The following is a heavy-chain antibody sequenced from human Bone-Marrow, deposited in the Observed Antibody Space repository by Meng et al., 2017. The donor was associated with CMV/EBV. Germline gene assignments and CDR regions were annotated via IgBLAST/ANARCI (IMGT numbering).Heavy chain of an antibody. Sequence: ESLKISCAASGFTFRTYWMSWVRQPPGKGLEWIGEINHSGSTNYNPSLKSRVTISVDTSKNQFSLKLSSVTAADTAVYYCARGEVDWYFDLWGRGTLVTVSS. CDR1: GFTFRTYW. V-gene: IGHV4-34*01. D-gene: IGHD2-15*01. CDR2: INHSGST. CDR3: ARGEVDWYFDL. J-gene: IGHJ2*01.